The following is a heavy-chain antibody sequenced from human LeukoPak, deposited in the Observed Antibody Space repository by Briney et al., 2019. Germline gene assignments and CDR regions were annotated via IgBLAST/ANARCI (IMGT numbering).Heavy chain of an antibody. CDR3: ARKLTYYYGSGSYYTAMDV. CDR2: IIHIGST. D-gene: IGHD3-10*01. Sequence: PSESLSLTCLVYGGSFSGYYWSWIRQPQGKGLGWIGEIIHIGSTNYHPSLKSRVTISVDTSKNQFSLKLSSVTAADTAVYYCARKLTYYYGSGSYYTAMDVWGKGTTVTVSS. J-gene: IGHJ6*04. V-gene: IGHV4-34*12. CDR1: GGSFSGYY.